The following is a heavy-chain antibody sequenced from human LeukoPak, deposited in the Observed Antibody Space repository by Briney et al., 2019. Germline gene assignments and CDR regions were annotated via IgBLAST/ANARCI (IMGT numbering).Heavy chain of an antibody. J-gene: IGHJ4*02. CDR1: GFTFSTYA. CDR2: MTGSAGST. V-gene: IGHV3-23*01. Sequence: GGSLRLSCAASGFTFSTYAMSWVRQAPGKGLEWVSSMTGSAGSTYYADSVKGRFTISRDNSKNTLYLQMNSLRAEDTAVYYCAKGQQLKSKLDYWGQGTLVTVSA. CDR3: AKGQQLKSKLDY. D-gene: IGHD6-13*01.